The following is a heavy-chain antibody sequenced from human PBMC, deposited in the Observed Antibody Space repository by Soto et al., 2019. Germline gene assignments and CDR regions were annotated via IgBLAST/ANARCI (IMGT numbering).Heavy chain of an antibody. Sequence: EVQLVESGGGLVQPGGSLRLSCAASGFTFSAYDMHWVRQPTGKGLEWVSAIGTQHDTYYPDSVKGRFTISRENAKSSLYLQMNSLRIGDTALYYCARQASYWHGGGGWFDPWGQGTLVTVSS. V-gene: IGHV3-13*01. J-gene: IGHJ5*02. CDR1: GFTFSAYD. D-gene: IGHD2-8*02. CDR2: IGTQHDT. CDR3: ARQASYWHGGGGWFDP.